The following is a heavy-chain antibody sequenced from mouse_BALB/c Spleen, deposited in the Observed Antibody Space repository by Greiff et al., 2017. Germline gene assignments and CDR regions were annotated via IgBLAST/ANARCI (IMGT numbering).Heavy chain of an antibody. J-gene: IGHJ2*01. D-gene: IGHD1-1*01. V-gene: IGHV1S56*01. CDR3: ARNYYGSSPDY. CDR1: GYTFTNYY. CDR2: IYPGDGST. Sequence: VQLQQSGPELVKPGASVKMSCKASGYTFTNYYIHWVKQRPGQGLEWIGWIYPGDGSTKYNEKFKGKTTLTADKSSSTAYMLLSSLTSEDSAIYFCARNYYGSSPDYWGQGTTLTVSS.